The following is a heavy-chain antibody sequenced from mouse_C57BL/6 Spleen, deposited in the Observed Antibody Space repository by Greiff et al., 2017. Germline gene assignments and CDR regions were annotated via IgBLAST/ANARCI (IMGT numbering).Heavy chain of an antibody. V-gene: IGHV1-81*01. D-gene: IGHD2-1*01. J-gene: IGHJ4*01. Sequence: QVQLQQSGAELARPGASVKLSCKASGYTFTSYGISWVKQSTGQGLEWIGEIYPRSGNTYYNEKFKGKATLTADKSSSTAYMELRSLTSEDSAVYFCARCGNYGGGAMDYWGQGTSVTVSS. CDR3: ARCGNYGGGAMDY. CDR1: GYTFTSYG. CDR2: IYPRSGNT.